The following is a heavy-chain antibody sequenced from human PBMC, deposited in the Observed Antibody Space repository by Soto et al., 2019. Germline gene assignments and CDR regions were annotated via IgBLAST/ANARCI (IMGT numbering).Heavy chain of an antibody. Sequence: EVQLVESGGGLVQPGGSLRLSCAASGFTFSSYWMSWVRQAPGKGLEWVANIKQDGSEKYYVDSVKGRFTISRDNAKNSLYLQMNSLRAEDTAVYYCARGPSSWYRGYFDYWGQGTLVTVSS. CDR3: ARGPSSWYRGYFDY. CDR1: GFTFSSYW. V-gene: IGHV3-7*01. CDR2: IKQDGSEK. J-gene: IGHJ4*02. D-gene: IGHD6-13*01.